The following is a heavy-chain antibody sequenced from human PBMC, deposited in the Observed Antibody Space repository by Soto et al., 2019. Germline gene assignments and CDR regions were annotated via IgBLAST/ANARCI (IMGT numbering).Heavy chain of an antibody. Sequence: EVQLVESGGGLVQPGGSLRLSCAASGFTVSSNYMSWVRQAPGKGLEWVSVIYSGGSTYYADSVKGRFTISRDNSKNTLYLQMNSLRAEDTAVYYCARATHDYSNYGYYFYYWGQGTPVTVSS. CDR1: GFTVSSNY. CDR3: ARATHDYSNYGYYFYY. D-gene: IGHD4-4*01. CDR2: IYSGGST. J-gene: IGHJ4*02. V-gene: IGHV3-66*01.